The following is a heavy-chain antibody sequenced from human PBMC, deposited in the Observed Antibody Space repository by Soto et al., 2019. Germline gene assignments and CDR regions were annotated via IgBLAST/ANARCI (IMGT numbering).Heavy chain of an antibody. CDR3: ARDSRYCTNGVCYTGYYYYYMDV. CDR2: ISSSGSTI. CDR1: GFTFSDYY. Sequence: QVQLVESGGGLVKPGGSLRLSCAASGFTFSDYYMSWIRQAPGKVLEWVSYISSSGSTIYYADSVKGRFTISRDNAKNSLYLQMNSLRAEDTAVYYCARDSRYCTNGVCYTGYYYYYMDVWGKGTTVTVSS. V-gene: IGHV3-11*01. J-gene: IGHJ6*03. D-gene: IGHD2-8*01.